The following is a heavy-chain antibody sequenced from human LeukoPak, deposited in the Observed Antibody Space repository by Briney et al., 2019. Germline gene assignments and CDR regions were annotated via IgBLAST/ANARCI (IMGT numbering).Heavy chain of an antibody. CDR1: GFTFSSYA. D-gene: IGHD2-15*01. V-gene: IGHV3-7*01. J-gene: IGHJ4*02. CDR2: IKQDGSEK. Sequence: PGGSLRLSCAASGFTFSSYAMSWVRQAPGKGLEWVANIKQDGSEKYYVDSVKGRFTISRDNAKNSLYLQMNSLRAEDTAVYYCARDLGYCSGGSCSPSDYWGQGTLVTVSS. CDR3: ARDLGYCSGGSCSPSDY.